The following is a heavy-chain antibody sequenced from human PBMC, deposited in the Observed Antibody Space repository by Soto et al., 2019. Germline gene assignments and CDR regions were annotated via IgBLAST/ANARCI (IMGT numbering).Heavy chain of an antibody. D-gene: IGHD4-17*01. V-gene: IGHV3-15*07. Sequence: EVQLEESGGGVVMPGGSLRLSCAASGFTFHNAWINWVRQPPGGGLEWVGRIRSQSDGGSGDYAAPVKGRFVVSRDDSKNMVYLQMNRLKIEDTAVYYCTTDSRTTVPEVRFDFWCHGTLVTVSS. CDR3: TTDSRTTVPEVRFDF. CDR1: GFTFHNAW. CDR2: IRSQSDGGSG. J-gene: IGHJ4*01.